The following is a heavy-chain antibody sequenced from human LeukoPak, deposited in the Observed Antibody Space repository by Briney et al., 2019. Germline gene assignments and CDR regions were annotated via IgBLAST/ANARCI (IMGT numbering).Heavy chain of an antibody. J-gene: IGHJ2*01. CDR2: IYYSGST. D-gene: IGHD7-27*01. CDR3: ARLPTSNWGSEWYFDL. Sequence: SETLSLTCTVSGGSISSSSYYWGWIRQPPGKGLEWIGSIYYSGSTYYNPSLKSRVTISVDTSKNQFSLKLSSVTAADTTVYYCARLPTSNWGSEWYFDLWGRGTLVTVSS. CDR1: GGSISSSSYY. V-gene: IGHV4-39*01.